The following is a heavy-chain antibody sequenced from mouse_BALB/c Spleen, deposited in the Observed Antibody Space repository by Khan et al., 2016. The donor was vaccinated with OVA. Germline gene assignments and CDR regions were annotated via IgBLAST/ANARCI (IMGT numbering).Heavy chain of an antibody. V-gene: IGHV1-18*01. CDR2: INPYNGFT. CDR3: RGSGYAGFAY. D-gene: IGHD1-3*01. Sequence: VRLQQSGPELVKPGASMKISCKASGYSFTDYTMNWVNQSRGKNLEWVGLINPYNGFTNYNQTFKGKATLTVDKSSSTAYMELLSLTAEDSAVYYCRGSGYAGFAYWGQGTLVTVSA. CDR1: GYSFTDYT. J-gene: IGHJ3*01.